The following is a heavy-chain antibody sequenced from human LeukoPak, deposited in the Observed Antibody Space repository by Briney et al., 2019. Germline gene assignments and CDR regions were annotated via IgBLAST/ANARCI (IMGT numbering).Heavy chain of an antibody. V-gene: IGHV3-53*01. J-gene: IGHJ4*02. D-gene: IGHD3-22*01. CDR1: GFTFSSNY. CDR3: CYDSSGYYSMRFDY. Sequence: GGSLRLSCAASGFTFSSNYMSWVRQAPGKGLEWVSVIYSGGSTYYSDSVKGRFTISRDNSKHTLYLQMNSLRAEDTAVYYCCYDSSGYYSMRFDYWGQATLVTVSS. CDR2: IYSGGST.